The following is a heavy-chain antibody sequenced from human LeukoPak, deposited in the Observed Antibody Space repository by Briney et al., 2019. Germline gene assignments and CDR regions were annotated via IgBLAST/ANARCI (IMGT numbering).Heavy chain of an antibody. CDR3: AKAPPAATKYYYGMDV. D-gene: IGHD2-2*01. CDR2: IYSGGTT. CDR1: GFTVSSSY. V-gene: IGHV3-53*01. Sequence: PGGSLRLSCAASGFTVSSSYMSWVRQAPEKGLEWVSVIYSGGTTYYADSVKGRFTISRDNSKNTLYLQMNSLRAEDTAVYYCAKAPPAATKYYYGMDVWGQGTTVTVSS. J-gene: IGHJ6*02.